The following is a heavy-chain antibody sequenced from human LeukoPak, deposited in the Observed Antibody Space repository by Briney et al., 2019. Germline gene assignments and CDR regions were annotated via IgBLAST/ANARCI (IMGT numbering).Heavy chain of an antibody. J-gene: IGHJ4*02. Sequence: ASVKVSCKASGYTFSGYYMHWVRQAPGQGLEWMGWINPKSGGTNEAQKFHDRGTMTRDTSIRTAYMEVSRLRSDDTAVYYCATMGDSYTIDYWGQGTLVTVSS. CDR3: ATMGDSYTIDY. V-gene: IGHV1-2*02. D-gene: IGHD3-16*01. CDR1: GYTFSGYY. CDR2: INPKSGGT.